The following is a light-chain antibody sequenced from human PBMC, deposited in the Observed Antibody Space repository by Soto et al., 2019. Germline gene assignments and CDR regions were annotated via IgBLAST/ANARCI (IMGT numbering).Light chain of an antibody. V-gene: IGKV1-39*01. CDR2: AAS. CDR1: QSISNH. J-gene: IGKJ1*01. Sequence: DIQMTQSPSSLSASVEDRVIITCRASQSISNHLNWYQQKPGKAPKLLIFAASSLQSGVPSRFSGSRSGPDFTLTISSLQPEDFATYYCQQSYSNPTWTFGQGTKVDIK. CDR3: QQSYSNPTWT.